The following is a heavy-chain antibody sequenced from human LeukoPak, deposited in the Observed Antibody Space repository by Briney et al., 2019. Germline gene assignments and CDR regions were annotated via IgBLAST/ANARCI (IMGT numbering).Heavy chain of an antibody. CDR3: ARGDEGRAFDI. CDR2: INHSGST. V-gene: IGHV4-34*01. J-gene: IGHJ3*02. Sequence: SETLSLTCAVYGGSFSGYYWSWIRRPPGKGLEWIGEINHSGSTNYNPSLKSRVTISVDTSKNQFSLKLSSVTAADTAVYYCARGDEGRAFDIWGQGTMVTVSS. CDR1: GGSFSGYY.